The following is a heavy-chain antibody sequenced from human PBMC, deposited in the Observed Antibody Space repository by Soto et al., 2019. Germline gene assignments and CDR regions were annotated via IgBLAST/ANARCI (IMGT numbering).Heavy chain of an antibody. Sequence: QVQLQESGPGLVKPSQTLSLTCTVSGGSISSGGYYWSWIRQHPGKGLEWIGYIYYSGSTYYNPSLKSRVTISVDTSKNQFSLKLSSVTAADTAVYYCARKCEDIVVVPAAGMGSYYFDYWGQGTLVTVSS. J-gene: IGHJ4*02. CDR2: IYYSGST. V-gene: IGHV4-31*03. CDR3: ARKCEDIVVVPAAGMGSYYFDY. CDR1: GGSISSGGYY. D-gene: IGHD2-2*01.